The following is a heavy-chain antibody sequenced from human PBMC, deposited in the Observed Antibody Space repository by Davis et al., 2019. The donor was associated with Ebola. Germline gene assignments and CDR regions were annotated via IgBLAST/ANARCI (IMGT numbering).Heavy chain of an antibody. CDR3: ARDPSSYSSSSMWVDY. CDR2: ISSSGSTI. Sequence: GESLKISCAASGFTFSSYEMNWVRQAPGKGLEWVSYISSSGSTIYYADSVKGRFTISRDNAKNSLYLQMNSLRAEDTAVYYCARDPSSYSSSSMWVDYWGQGTTVTVSS. D-gene: IGHD6-6*01. V-gene: IGHV3-48*03. CDR1: GFTFSSYE. J-gene: IGHJ4*03.